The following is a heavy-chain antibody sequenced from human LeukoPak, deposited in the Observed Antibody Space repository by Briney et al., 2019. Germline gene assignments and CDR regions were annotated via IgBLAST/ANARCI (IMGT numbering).Heavy chain of an antibody. V-gene: IGHV1-8*01. J-gene: IGHJ6*02. CDR2: MNPNSGNT. CDR1: GYTFTSYD. D-gene: IGHD1-1*01. Sequence: WASVNVSCKASGYTFTSYDINWVRQATGQGLEWMGWMNPNSGNTGYAQKFQGRVTMTRNTSISTAYMELSSLRSEDTAVYYCMTTSYYYYGMDVWGQGTTVTVSS. CDR3: MTTSYYYYGMDV.